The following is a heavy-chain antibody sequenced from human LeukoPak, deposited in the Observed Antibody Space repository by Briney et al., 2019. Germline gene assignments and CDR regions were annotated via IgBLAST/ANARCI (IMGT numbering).Heavy chain of an antibody. CDR2: ISYDGSNK. Sequence: GGSLRLSCVASGFTFSRHDMNWVRQTPGKGLEWVAVISYDGSNKYYADSVKGRFTISRDNSKNTLYLQMNSLRTEDTAVYYCAKGVSSSWSNDAFDIWGQGTMVTVSS. J-gene: IGHJ3*02. CDR1: GFTFSRHD. D-gene: IGHD6-13*01. CDR3: AKGVSSSWSNDAFDI. V-gene: IGHV3-30*18.